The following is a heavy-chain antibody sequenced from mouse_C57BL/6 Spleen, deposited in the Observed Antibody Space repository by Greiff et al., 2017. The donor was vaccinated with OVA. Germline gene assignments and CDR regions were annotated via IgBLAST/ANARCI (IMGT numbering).Heavy chain of an antibody. CDR3: ARSTRDYFDY. Sequence: VQLQQPGAELVKPGASVKLSCKASGYTFTSYWMHWVKQRPGQGLEWIGMIHPNSGSTNYNEKFKSKATLTVDKSSSAAYMQLSSLTSEDSAVYYCARSTRDYFDYWGQGTTLTVSS. J-gene: IGHJ2*01. CDR2: IHPNSGST. CDR1: GYTFTSYW. V-gene: IGHV1-64*01.